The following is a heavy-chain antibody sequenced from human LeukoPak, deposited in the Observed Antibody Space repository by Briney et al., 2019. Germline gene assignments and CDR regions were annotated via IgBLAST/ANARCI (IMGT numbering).Heavy chain of an antibody. CDR3: ARSFVGAGGDFDY. D-gene: IGHD1-26*01. J-gene: IGHJ4*02. Sequence: GGSLRLSCATSGFFFSNFGMHWVRQAPGKGLEWVSSISSSSSYIYYADSVKGRFTISRDNAKNSLYLQMNSLRAEDTAVYYCARSFVGAGGDFDYWGQGTLVTVSS. CDR2: ISSSSSYI. V-gene: IGHV3-21*01. CDR1: GFFFSNFG.